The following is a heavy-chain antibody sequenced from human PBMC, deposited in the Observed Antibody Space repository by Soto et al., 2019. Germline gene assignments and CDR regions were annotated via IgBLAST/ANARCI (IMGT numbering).Heavy chain of an antibody. CDR3: ARDEGCSGGSCYSGMDV. D-gene: IGHD2-15*01. V-gene: IGHV3-33*01. Sequence: GGSLRLSCAASGFTFSSYGMHWVRQAPGKGLEWVAVIWYDGSNKYYADSVKGRFTISRDNSKNTLYLQMNSLRAEDTAVYYCARDEGCSGGSCYSGMDVWGQGTTVTVSS. CDR2: IWYDGSNK. CDR1: GFTFSSYG. J-gene: IGHJ6*02.